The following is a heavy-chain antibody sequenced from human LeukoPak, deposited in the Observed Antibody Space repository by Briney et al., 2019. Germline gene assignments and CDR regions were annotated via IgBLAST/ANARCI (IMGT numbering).Heavy chain of an antibody. V-gene: IGHV4-30-2*01. CDR1: GGSISSGGYS. D-gene: IGHD1-26*01. J-gene: IGHJ4*02. CDR2: IYHSGST. Sequence: SQTLSLTCAVSGGSISSGGYSWSWIRQPPGKGLEWIGYIYHSGSTYYNPSLKSRVTISVDRSKNQFSLKLSSVTAADTAVYYCARAREVKIDYWGQGTLATVSS. CDR3: ARAREVKIDY.